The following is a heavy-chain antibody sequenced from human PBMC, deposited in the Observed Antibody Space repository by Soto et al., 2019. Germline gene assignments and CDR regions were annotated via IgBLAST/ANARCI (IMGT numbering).Heavy chain of an antibody. CDR2: ISGSGGST. V-gene: IGHV3-23*01. CDR1: GFTFSSYA. Sequence: GGSLRLSCSASGFTFSSYAMSWVRQAPGKGLEWVSAISGSGGSTYYADSVKGRFTISRGNSKNTLYLQMNSLKASDTAMYYCARQEAHTAMVWGQGTLVTVSS. D-gene: IGHD5-18*01. CDR3: ARQEAHTAMV. J-gene: IGHJ4*02.